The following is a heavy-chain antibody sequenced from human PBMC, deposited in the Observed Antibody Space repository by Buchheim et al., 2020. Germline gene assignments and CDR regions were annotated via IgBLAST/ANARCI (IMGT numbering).Heavy chain of an antibody. CDR1: GFTFNSYA. Sequence: QVQLVESGGGVVQPGKSLTLSCAVSGFTFNSYAIHWVRQPPGKGLEWVAVISYDGSKKYYSASVKGRFTISRDNSKITLSLQMDSLRPEDTAVYYCAKAFGPGYSNYYYMDVWGKGTT. CDR3: AKAFGPGYSNYYYMDV. D-gene: IGHD2-21*01. V-gene: IGHV3-30*18. CDR2: ISYDGSKK. J-gene: IGHJ6*03.